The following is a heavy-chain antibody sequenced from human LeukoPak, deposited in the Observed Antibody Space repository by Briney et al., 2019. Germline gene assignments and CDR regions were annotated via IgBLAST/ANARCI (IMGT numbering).Heavy chain of an antibody. D-gene: IGHD3-3*01. CDR3: ARVGVLRFSEWSTPGAFDV. J-gene: IGHJ3*01. CDR1: GYRFTEYA. Sequence: GASVKVSCKASGYRFTEYAITWVRQAPGQGLEWLGWSSAYKGNTNYAQNLQDRVTIIIDTSTNTAHMELMNLRSDDTAMYYCARVGVLRFSEWSTPGAFDVWGQGTMVTVSS. V-gene: IGHV1-18*01. CDR2: SSAYKGNT.